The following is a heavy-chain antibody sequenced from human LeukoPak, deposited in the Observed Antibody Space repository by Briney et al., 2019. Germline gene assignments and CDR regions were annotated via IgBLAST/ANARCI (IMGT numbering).Heavy chain of an antibody. D-gene: IGHD1-26*01. Sequence: GGSLRLSCAASGFTFSSYTMNWVRQAPGKGLEWVSSISSSSSYIYYADSVKGRFTISRDNAKNSLYLQMNSLRAEDTAVYYCAGLVGAINFDYWGQGTLVTVSS. CDR2: ISSSSSYI. CDR1: GFTFSSYT. V-gene: IGHV3-21*01. J-gene: IGHJ4*02. CDR3: AGLVGAINFDY.